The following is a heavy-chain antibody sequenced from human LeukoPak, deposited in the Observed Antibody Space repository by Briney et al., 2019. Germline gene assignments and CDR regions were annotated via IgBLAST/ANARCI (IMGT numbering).Heavy chain of an antibody. CDR3: ARDRASYYYDSSGYPLSYYYYGMDV. D-gene: IGHD3-22*01. V-gene: IGHV1-69*13. Sequence: GASVKVSCKASGGTFSSYAISWVRQAPGQGLEWMGGIIPIFGTANYAQKFQGRVTITADESTSTAYMELSSLRSEDTAVYYCARDRASYYYDSSGYPLSYYYYGMDVWGQGTTVTVSS. CDR1: GGTFSSYA. CDR2: IIPIFGTA. J-gene: IGHJ6*02.